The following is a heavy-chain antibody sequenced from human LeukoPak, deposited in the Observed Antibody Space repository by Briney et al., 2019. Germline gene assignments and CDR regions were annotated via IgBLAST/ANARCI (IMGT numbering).Heavy chain of an antibody. D-gene: IGHD6-13*01. CDR1: GLTFSTYS. V-gene: IGHV3-48*01. CDR2: ISSDSGAR. CDR3: ARDIEAAGLFLDY. Sequence: GGSLRLSCGASGLTFSTYSMTWVRQAPGKGLEWVSYISSDSGARYYADSVKGRFTISRDNAKNSLYLQMNSLRAEDTAVYYCARDIEAAGLFLDYWGQGTLVTVSS. J-gene: IGHJ4*02.